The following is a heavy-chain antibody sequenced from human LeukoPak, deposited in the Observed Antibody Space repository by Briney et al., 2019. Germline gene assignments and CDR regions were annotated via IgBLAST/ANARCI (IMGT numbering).Heavy chain of an antibody. D-gene: IGHD3-22*01. CDR1: GFTFSRYA. Sequence: GGSLRLSCAASGFTFSRYAMSWVRQAPGKGLEWVSAISGSGGSTYYADSVKGRFTISRDNSKNTLYLQMNSLRAEDTAVYYCAKRPPYYDSSGYEDYWGQGTLVTVSS. CDR3: AKRPPYYDSSGYEDY. V-gene: IGHV3-23*01. CDR2: ISGSGGST. J-gene: IGHJ4*02.